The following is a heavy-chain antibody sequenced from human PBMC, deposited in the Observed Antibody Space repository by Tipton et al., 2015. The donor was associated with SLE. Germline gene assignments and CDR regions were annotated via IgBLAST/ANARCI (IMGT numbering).Heavy chain of an antibody. D-gene: IGHD3-10*01. CDR1: GGSISSYY. J-gene: IGHJ4*02. CDR3: ARGSFMVRGVFEY. Sequence: TLSLTCTVSGGSISSYYWSRNRQPPGKGLEWIGYIYYSGSTNYNPPLKSRVTISVDTSKNQFSLKLSSVTAADTAVYYCARGSFMVRGVFEYWGQGTLVTVSS. CDR2: IYYSGST. V-gene: IGHV4-59*01.